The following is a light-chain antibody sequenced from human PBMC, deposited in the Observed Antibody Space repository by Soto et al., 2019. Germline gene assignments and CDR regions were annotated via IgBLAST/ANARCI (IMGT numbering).Light chain of an antibody. CDR2: EAL. CDR1: RRISTY. Sequence: EIVLQQSPGTLSLSPGERSPLSRRASRRISTYLAWYQQKPGQAPRLLIYEALNRATGIPARFSGSGSGTDFTLTISSLEPEDFAVYYCQQRNNWPLTVGGGKRLEIK. CDR3: QQRNNWPLT. V-gene: IGKV3-11*01. J-gene: IGKJ5*01.